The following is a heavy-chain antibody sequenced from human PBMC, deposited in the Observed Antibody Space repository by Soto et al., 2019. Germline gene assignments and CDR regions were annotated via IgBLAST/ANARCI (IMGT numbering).Heavy chain of an antibody. CDR3: ARVRGSSRGDAFDI. CDR2: IYYTEST. V-gene: IGHV4-59*01. D-gene: IGHD1-26*01. J-gene: IGHJ3*02. Sequence: PSETLSLTCTVSGGSISGYYWSWIRQSPGKGLEWVGYIYYTESTNYNPSLKSRVTISVDTSKNQFSLKLSSVTAADTAVYYCARVRGSSRGDAFDIWGQGTMVTVSS. CDR1: GGSISGYY.